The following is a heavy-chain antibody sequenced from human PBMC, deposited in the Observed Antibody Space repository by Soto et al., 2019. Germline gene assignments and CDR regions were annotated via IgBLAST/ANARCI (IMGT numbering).Heavy chain of an antibody. Sequence: SETLSLTCTVSGGSISSSSYYWGWIRQPPGKGLEWIGSIYYSGSTYYNPSLKSRVTISVDTSKNQFSLKLSSVTAADTAVYYCARQPRILTGYYFEYWGQGTLVTVSS. CDR2: IYYSGST. CDR1: GGSISSSSYY. D-gene: IGHD3-9*01. CDR3: ARQPRILTGYYFEY. V-gene: IGHV4-39*01. J-gene: IGHJ4*02.